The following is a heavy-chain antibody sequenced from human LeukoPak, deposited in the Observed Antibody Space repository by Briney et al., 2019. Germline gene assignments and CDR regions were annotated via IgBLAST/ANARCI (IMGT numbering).Heavy chain of an antibody. CDR3: ARHFNVDPFDY. J-gene: IGHJ4*02. D-gene: IGHD3-3*02. Sequence: PSETLSLTCTVSGGSITNYYWSWIRQPAGKGLEWIGRIYTSGSTSYNPSLRSRVTMSVDTSKNQFSLKLASVTAADTAMYYCARHFNVDPFDYWGQGTLVTVSS. CDR1: GGSITNYY. CDR2: IYTSGST. V-gene: IGHV4-4*07.